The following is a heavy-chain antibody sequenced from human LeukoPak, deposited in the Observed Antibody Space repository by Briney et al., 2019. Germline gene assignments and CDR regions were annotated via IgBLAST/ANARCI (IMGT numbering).Heavy chain of an antibody. D-gene: IGHD2-15*01. J-gene: IGHJ6*02. V-gene: IGHV4-30-2*01. Sequence: SQTLSLTCAVSGCSISSGGYSWSWLRQPPGKGLEWIVYIYHSGSTYYNPSLKSRVTISVDGSKNQFSLKLSSVTAADTAVYYCARANCSGGSCYSGYYYYGMDVWGQGTTVTVSS. CDR3: ARANCSGGSCYSGYYYYGMDV. CDR1: GCSISSGGYS. CDR2: IYHSGST.